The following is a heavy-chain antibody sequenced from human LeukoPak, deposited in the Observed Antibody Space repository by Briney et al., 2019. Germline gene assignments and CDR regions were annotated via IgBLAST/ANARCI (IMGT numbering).Heavy chain of an antibody. V-gene: IGHV4-39*07. CDR1: GGSVSSSGYY. CDR2: IYYSGST. Sequence: SETLSLTCTVSGGSVSSSGYYWAWIRQPPGKGLEWIGTIYYSGSTYYNPSLKSRVTISVDTSKNQFSLKLSSVTAADTAVYYCARTVDSSGWYPYYYYMDVWGKGTTVTVSS. CDR3: ARTVDSSGWYPYYYYMDV. D-gene: IGHD6-13*01. J-gene: IGHJ6*03.